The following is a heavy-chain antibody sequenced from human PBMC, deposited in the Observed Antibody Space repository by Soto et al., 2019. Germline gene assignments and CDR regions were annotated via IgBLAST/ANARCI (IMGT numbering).Heavy chain of an antibody. CDR3: AKATNRKQYGSGSSLDY. D-gene: IGHD3-10*01. J-gene: IGHJ4*02. CDR2: ISNSGSST. V-gene: IGHV3-23*01. Sequence: GGSLRLSCAASGFTFNSYAISWVRQAPGKGLEWVSAISNSGSSTYYADSVKGRFTISRDNSKNTLYLQMNSLRAEDTAMYYCAKATNRKQYGSGSSLDYWGQGTLVTVSS. CDR1: GFTFNSYA.